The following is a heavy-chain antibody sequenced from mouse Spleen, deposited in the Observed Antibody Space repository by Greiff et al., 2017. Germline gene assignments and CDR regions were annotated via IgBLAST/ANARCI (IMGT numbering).Heavy chain of an antibody. CDR3: GRRTSGGYFDV. D-gene: IGHD2-13*01. V-gene: IGHV1-37*01. CDR1: GYSFTGYF. CDR2: INPYNGDT. Sequence: EVMLVESGPELVKPGASVKISCKASGYSFTGYFMNWVKQSHGKSLEWIGRINPYNGDTFYNQNFKGKATLTVDKSSSTAHLQLLSLTSEYSAVYYCGRRTSGGYFDVWGAGTTVTVPS. J-gene: IGHJ1*01.